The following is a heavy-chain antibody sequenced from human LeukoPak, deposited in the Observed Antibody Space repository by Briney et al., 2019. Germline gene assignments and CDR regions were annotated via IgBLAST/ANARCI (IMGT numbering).Heavy chain of an antibody. CDR2: IYYSGST. V-gene: IGHV4-59*01. Sequence: SETLSLTCTVSGGSISSYYWSWIRQPPGKGLEWIGYIYYSGSTNYNPSLKSRVTISVDTSKNQFSLKLSSVTAADTAVYYCASCSDSSGYYRYYFDYWGQGTLVTVSS. D-gene: IGHD3-22*01. CDR1: GGSISSYY. CDR3: ASCSDSSGYYRYYFDY. J-gene: IGHJ4*02.